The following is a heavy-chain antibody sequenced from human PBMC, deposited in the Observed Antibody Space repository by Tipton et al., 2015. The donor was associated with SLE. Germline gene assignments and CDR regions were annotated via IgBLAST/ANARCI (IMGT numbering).Heavy chain of an antibody. CDR3: ARQAYCGGDCPLYYFDY. Sequence: TLSLTCTVSGGSISSYYWSWIRQPPGKGLEWIGYIYYSGSTNYNPSLKSRVTISVDTSKNQFSLKLSSVTAADTAVYYCARQAYCGGDCPLYYFDYWGQGTLVTVSS. D-gene: IGHD2-21*02. V-gene: IGHV4-59*08. CDR1: GGSISSYY. CDR2: IYYSGST. J-gene: IGHJ4*02.